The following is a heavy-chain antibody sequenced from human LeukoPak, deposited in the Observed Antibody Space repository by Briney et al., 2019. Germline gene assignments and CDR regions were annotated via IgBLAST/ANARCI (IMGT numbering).Heavy chain of an antibody. V-gene: IGHV3-66*01. CDR3: ARRLLTGYYEF. Sequence: PGGSLRLSCAASGFTFSSYAMHWVRQAPGKGLEWVSVFYSGDTTYYANSVKGRFTVSRDSSKNMLYLQMNSLRAEDTAVYYCARRLLTGYYEFWGQGTLVTVSS. CDR2: FYSGDTT. CDR1: GFTFSSYA. D-gene: IGHD3-9*01. J-gene: IGHJ4*02.